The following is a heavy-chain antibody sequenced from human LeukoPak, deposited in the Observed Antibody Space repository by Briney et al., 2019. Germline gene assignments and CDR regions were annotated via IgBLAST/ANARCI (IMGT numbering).Heavy chain of an antibody. J-gene: IGHJ3*02. Sequence: GGSLRLSCAASGFTFSSYNMNWVRQAPGKGLEWVSYISSSSSTIYYADSVKGRFTISRDNAKNSLYLQMNSLRAEDTAVYYCAREDYYGSGSYYNLPNAFDIWGQGTMVTVSS. CDR2: ISSSSSTI. D-gene: IGHD3-10*01. CDR1: GFTFSSYN. CDR3: AREDYYGSGSYYNLPNAFDI. V-gene: IGHV3-48*04.